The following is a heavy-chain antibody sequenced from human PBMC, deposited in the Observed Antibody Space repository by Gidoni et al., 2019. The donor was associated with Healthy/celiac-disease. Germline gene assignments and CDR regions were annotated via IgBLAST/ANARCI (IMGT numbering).Heavy chain of an antibody. CDR2: SSWDGGST. CDR1: DLTFAAYT. V-gene: IGHV3-43*01. CDR3: AKDKGWSSSWWGEIDY. J-gene: IGHJ4*02. D-gene: IGHD6-13*01. Sequence: EVQLVESGGGVLQPGGSPRPPCVATDLTFAAYTMHWGRQAPGKGLECVSLSSWDGGSTYYEDSVKGRFTISRDNSKKSLYLQMNSLRTEDTAVYYCAKDKGWSSSWWGEIDYWGQGTLVTVSS.